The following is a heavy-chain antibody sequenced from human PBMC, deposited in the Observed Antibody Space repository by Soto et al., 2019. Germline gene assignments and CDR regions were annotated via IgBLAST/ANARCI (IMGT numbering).Heavy chain of an antibody. V-gene: IGHV3-30-3*01. CDR2: ISYDGSNK. Sequence: GESLKISCAASGFTFSSYAMHWVRQAPGKGLEWVAVISYDGSNKYYADSVKGRFTISRDNSKNTLYLQMNSLRAEDTAVYYCARVMGGILWFGEFDYWGQGTLVTVSS. CDR1: GFTFSSYA. J-gene: IGHJ4*02. D-gene: IGHD3-10*01. CDR3: ARVMGGILWFGEFDY.